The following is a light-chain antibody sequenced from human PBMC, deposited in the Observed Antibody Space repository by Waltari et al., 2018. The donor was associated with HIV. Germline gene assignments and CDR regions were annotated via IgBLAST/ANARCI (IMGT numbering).Light chain of an antibody. V-gene: IGLV1-51*01. CDR2: DNN. J-gene: IGLJ3*02. Sequence: QSVLTQPPSVSAAPGQKVTLSCSGSTSNIGTDYVSWYQHVPGAAPRLLIYDNNKRPSGIPDRFSGSRSGTSATLGITGLQTGDEAHYYCGTWDRSLSAAVFGGGTKLTVL. CDR1: TSNIGTDY. CDR3: GTWDRSLSAAV.